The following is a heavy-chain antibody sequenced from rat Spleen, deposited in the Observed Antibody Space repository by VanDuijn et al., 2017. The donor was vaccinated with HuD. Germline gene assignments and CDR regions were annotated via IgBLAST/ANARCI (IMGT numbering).Heavy chain of an antibody. Sequence: EVQLVESGGGLVQPGRSLKLSCAASGFTFSNYYMAWVRQTPTKGLEWVATISYDGSSTYYRDSVKGRFTISRDNAENTVYLQMNSLRSEDTATYDCARRERGDYWGQGVMVTVSS. D-gene: IGHD4-1*01. CDR3: ARRERGDY. V-gene: IGHV5-22*01. CDR2: ISYDGSST. J-gene: IGHJ2*01. CDR1: GFTFSNYY.